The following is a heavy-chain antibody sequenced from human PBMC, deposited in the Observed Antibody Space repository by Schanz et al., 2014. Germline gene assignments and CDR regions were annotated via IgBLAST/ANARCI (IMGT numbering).Heavy chain of an antibody. CDR2: ISYDGNEK. V-gene: IGHV3-30*18. J-gene: IGHJ4*02. CDR3: AKELRPGTERPRGNFDY. Sequence: QVQLVESGGGVVQPGKSLRLSCAASGFAFSDYGMHWVRQAPGKGLEWVAFISYDGNEKHYPDSVKGRFTISRDNSRNTLFLQMESLRTEDTAVYHCAKELRPGTERPRGNFDYWGQGTLVTVSS. CDR1: GFAFSDYG. D-gene: IGHD6-13*01.